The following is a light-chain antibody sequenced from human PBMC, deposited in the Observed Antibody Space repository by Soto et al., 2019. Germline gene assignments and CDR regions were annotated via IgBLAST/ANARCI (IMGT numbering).Light chain of an antibody. CDR3: QQFKKQPYT. CDR2: KAS. V-gene: IGKV1-5*03. J-gene: IGKJ2*01. CDR1: QSMSTW. Sequence: DIPMTQSPSTLSASVGDRVTITCRASQSMSTWLAWYQQKPGEAPKLLTYKASSLENGLPSRFSGSGSGTEFTLTISSLQPDDFATYYCQQFKKQPYTFGQGTKLEI.